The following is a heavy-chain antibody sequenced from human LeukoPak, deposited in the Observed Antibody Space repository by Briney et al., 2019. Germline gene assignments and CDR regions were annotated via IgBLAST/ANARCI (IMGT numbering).Heavy chain of an antibody. D-gene: IGHD3-10*02. V-gene: IGHV4-34*01. CDR1: GGSFSGYY. J-gene: IGHJ6*03. CDR3: ARGPYVGYYYYYMDV. Sequence: SETLSLTCAVYGGSFSGYYWSWIRQPPGKGLDWIGEINHSGSTNYNPSLKSRVTISVDTSKNQFSLKLSSVTAADTAVYYCARGPYVGYYYYYMDVWGKGTTVTVSS. CDR2: INHSGST.